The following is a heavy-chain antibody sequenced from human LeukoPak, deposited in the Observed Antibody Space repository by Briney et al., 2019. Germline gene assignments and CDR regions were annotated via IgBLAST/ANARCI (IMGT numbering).Heavy chain of an antibody. CDR1: GGSFSGYY. CDR3: ARVSGQFYFYYYMDV. Sequence: PSETLSLTCAVYGGSFSGYYWSWIRQPPGKGLEWIGTISYSGSTYYNPSLKSRVTISVDTSKNQFSLRLSSVTAADTAVYYCARVSGQFYFYYYMDVWGKGTTVTISS. CDR2: ISYSGST. D-gene: IGHD6-19*01. J-gene: IGHJ6*03. V-gene: IGHV4-34*01.